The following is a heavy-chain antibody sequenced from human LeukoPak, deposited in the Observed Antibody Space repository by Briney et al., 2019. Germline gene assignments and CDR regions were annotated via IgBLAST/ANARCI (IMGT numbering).Heavy chain of an antibody. CDR2: IIPIFGTA. Sequence: GSSVKVSCKASGGTFSSYAISWVRQAPGQGLEWMGGIIPIFGTANYAQKFQGRVTITADESTSTAYMELSSPRSEDTAVYYCARDLAYGDAYFDYWGQGTLVTVSS. D-gene: IGHD4-17*01. CDR1: GGTFSSYA. J-gene: IGHJ4*02. CDR3: ARDLAYGDAYFDY. V-gene: IGHV1-69*01.